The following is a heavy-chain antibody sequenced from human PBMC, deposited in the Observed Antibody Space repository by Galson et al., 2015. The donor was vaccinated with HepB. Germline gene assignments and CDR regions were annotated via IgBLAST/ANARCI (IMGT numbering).Heavy chain of an antibody. D-gene: IGHD6-19*01. CDR1: GFTFSSYG. CDR3: AKGDSSGWYLGY. Sequence: SLRLSCAASGFTFSSYGMHWVRQAPGKGLEWVAVISYDGSNKCYADSVKGRFTISRDNSKNTLYLQMNSLRAEDTAVYYCAKGDSSGWYLGYWGQGTLVTVSS. J-gene: IGHJ4*02. V-gene: IGHV3-30*18. CDR2: ISYDGSNK.